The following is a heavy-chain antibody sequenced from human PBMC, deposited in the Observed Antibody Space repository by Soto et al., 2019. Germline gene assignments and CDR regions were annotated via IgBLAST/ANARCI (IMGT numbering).Heavy chain of an antibody. V-gene: IGHV3-73*01. Sequence: PGGSLRLSCAASGFTFSCSAMHWVRQASGKGLEWVGRIRSKANSYATAYAASVKGRFTISRDDSKNTAYLQMNSLKTEDTAVYYCTRQYGGSYYDYWGQGTLVTVSS. D-gene: IGHD1-26*01. CDR3: TRQYGGSYYDY. J-gene: IGHJ4*02. CDR2: IRSKANSYAT. CDR1: GFTFSCSA.